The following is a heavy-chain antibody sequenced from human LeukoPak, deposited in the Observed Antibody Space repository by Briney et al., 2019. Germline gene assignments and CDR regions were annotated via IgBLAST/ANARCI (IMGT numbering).Heavy chain of an antibody. CDR2: IYYSGST. Sequence: SETLSLTCTVSGGSISSSSYYWGWIRQPPGKGLEWIGSIYYSGSTYYNPSLKSRVTISVDTSKNQFSLKLSSVTAADTAVYYCARAPPYSTQRAFDIWGQGTMVTVSS. J-gene: IGHJ3*02. CDR3: ARAPPYSTQRAFDI. CDR1: GGSISSSSYY. V-gene: IGHV4-39*07. D-gene: IGHD4-11*01.